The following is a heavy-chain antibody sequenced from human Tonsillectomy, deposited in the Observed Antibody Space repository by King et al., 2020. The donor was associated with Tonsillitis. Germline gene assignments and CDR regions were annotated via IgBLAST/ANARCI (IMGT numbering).Heavy chain of an antibody. CDR3: AKDSSAFWSGFSSGYYYGMDV. CDR2: IRYDGNNK. CDR1: AFTFNSYG. V-gene: IGHV3-30*02. Sequence: VQLVESGGGVVQPGGSLRLSCAASAFTFNSYGMHWVRQAPGKGLEWVTFIRYDGNNKYYVDSVKGRFTISRDNSKNTLYLQMNSLRAEDTAVYYCAKDSSAFWSGFSSGYYYGMDVWGQGTTVTVSS. D-gene: IGHD3-3*01. J-gene: IGHJ6*02.